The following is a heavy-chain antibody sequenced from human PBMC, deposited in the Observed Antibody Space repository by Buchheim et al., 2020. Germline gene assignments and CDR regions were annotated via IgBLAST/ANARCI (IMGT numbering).Heavy chain of an antibody. V-gene: IGHV3-21*01. CDR1: GFTSSSYS. J-gene: IGHJ6*02. D-gene: IGHD3-10*01. CDR3: ARGAYGSGSYYPPHYYYYGMDD. CDR2: ISSSSSYI. Sequence: EVQLVESGGGLVKPGGSLRLSCAASGFTSSSYSMNWVRQAPGKGLEWVSSISSSSSYIYYADSVKGRFTISRDNAKNSLYLQMNSLRAEDAAVYYCARGAYGSGSYYPPHYYYYGMDDWGQGTT.